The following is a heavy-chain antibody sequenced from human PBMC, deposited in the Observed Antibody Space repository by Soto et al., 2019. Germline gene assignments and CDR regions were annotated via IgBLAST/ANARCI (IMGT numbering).Heavy chain of an antibody. J-gene: IGHJ5*02. Sequence: GASVKVSCKPSGYPFTSYHVNWVRQAPGQGLEWMGWMNPDSGSTDYALKFQGRLTMTRNTSMSTAYLQLRSLTSEDTAIYYCARGRCISKGYDSGWYIAHWGHRSQVTVSS. CDR3: ARGRCISKGYDSGWYIAH. D-gene: IGHD6-19*01. CDR1: GYPFTSYH. CDR2: MNPDSGST. V-gene: IGHV1-8*01.